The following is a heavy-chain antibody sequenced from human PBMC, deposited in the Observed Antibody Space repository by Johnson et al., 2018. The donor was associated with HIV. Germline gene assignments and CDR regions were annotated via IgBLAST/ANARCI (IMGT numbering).Heavy chain of an antibody. V-gene: IGHV3-30-3*01. CDR2: ISYDGSNK. Sequence: QVQLVESGGDLVQPGGSLRLSCAASGFTVSSNYMSWVRQAPGKGLEWVAVISYDGSNKYYADSVKGRFTISRDNSKNTLYLQMNSLRAEDTAVYYCARDVRWLPDAFDIWGQGTMVTVSS. J-gene: IGHJ3*02. CDR3: ARDVRWLPDAFDI. CDR1: GFTVSSNY. D-gene: IGHD5-24*01.